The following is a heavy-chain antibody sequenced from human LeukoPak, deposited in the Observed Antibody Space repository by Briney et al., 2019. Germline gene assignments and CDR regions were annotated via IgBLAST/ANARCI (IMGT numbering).Heavy chain of an antibody. CDR1: GGTFSSYA. CDR3: TRSLEGLWFRYYFDY. Sequence: SVKVSCKASGGTFSSYAISWVRQAPGQGLEWMGGIIPIFGTANYAQKFQGRVTITADESTSTAYMELSSLRSEDTAVYYCTRSLEGLWFRYYFDYWGQGTLVTVSS. D-gene: IGHD3-10*01. V-gene: IGHV1-69*01. CDR2: IIPIFGTA. J-gene: IGHJ4*02.